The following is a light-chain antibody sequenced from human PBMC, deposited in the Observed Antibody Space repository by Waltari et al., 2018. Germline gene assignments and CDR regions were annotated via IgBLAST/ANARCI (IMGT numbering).Light chain of an antibody. J-gene: IGLJ7*01. Sequence: QSVLTQPPSVSAAPGQRVTISCSGGHSHIGNNYFPWYRQFPGTAPELLIYEDGERPSGVPGRFSGSKSGTSATLDITGLQAGDEADYYCGTWDSSLSGAVFGGGTHLTVL. CDR1: HSHIGNNY. CDR3: GTWDSSLSGAV. V-gene: IGLV1-51*02. CDR2: EDG.